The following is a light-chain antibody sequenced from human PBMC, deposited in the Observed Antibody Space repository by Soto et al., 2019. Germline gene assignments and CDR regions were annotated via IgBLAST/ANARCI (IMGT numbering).Light chain of an antibody. J-gene: IGKJ4*01. CDR3: QQYNKFPSLT. CDR2: GAS. V-gene: IGKV3-15*01. CDR1: QSVSSN. Sequence: EIVMTQSPATLSVSPGERATLSCRASQSVSSNFAWYQQKPGQAPRILIYGASTRATGIPARFSGSGSGTEFTLTIGSLQSEDFAVYYCQQYNKFPSLTFGGGTKVEIK.